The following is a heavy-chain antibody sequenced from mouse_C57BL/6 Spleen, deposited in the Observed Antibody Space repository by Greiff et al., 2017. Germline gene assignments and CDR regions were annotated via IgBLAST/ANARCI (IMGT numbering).Heavy chain of an antibody. CDR1: GFNIKDYY. V-gene: IGHV14-1*01. CDR3: TAITTVVPYYFDY. CDR2: IDPEDGDT. J-gene: IGHJ2*01. Sequence: VQLQQSGAELVRPGASVKLSCTASGFNIKDYYMHWVKQRPEQGLEWIGRIDPEDGDTEYAPKFQGKATMTADTSSNTAYLQLSSLTSEDTAVYYCTAITTVVPYYFDYWGQGTTLTVSS. D-gene: IGHD1-1*01.